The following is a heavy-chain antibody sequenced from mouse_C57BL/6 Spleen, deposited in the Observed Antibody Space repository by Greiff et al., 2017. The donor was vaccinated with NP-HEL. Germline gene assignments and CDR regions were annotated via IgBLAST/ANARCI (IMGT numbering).Heavy chain of an antibody. Sequence: QVQLKESGAELVKPGASVKISCKASGYAFSSYWMNWVKQRPGQGLEWIGEIDPSDSYTNYNQKFKGKATLTVDTSSSTAYMQLSSLTSEESAVYYCARGYGSSVFDYWGQGTTLTVSS. D-gene: IGHD1-1*01. J-gene: IGHJ2*01. CDR3: ARGYGSSVFDY. CDR2: IDPSDSYT. V-gene: IGHV1-50*01. CDR1: GYAFSSYW.